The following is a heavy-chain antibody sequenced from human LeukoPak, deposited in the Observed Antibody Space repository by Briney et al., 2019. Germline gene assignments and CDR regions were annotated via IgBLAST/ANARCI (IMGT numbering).Heavy chain of an antibody. CDR1: GGSISSYY. V-gene: IGHV4-59*01. Sequence: SETLSLTCTVSGGSISSYYWSWIRQPPGKGLEWIGYIYYSGSTNYNPSLKSRVTISVDTSKNQFSLKLSSVTAADTAVYYCAGSGDIVATKSFDYWGQGTLVTVSS. D-gene: IGHD5-12*01. J-gene: IGHJ4*02. CDR2: IYYSGST. CDR3: AGSGDIVATKSFDY.